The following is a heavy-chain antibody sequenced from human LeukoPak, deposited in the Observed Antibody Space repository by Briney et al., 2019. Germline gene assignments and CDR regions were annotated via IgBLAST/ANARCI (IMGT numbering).Heavy chain of an antibody. J-gene: IGHJ6*02. V-gene: IGHV1-8*01. CDR2: MNPNSGNT. D-gene: IGHD5-12*01. Sequence: GPVKVSCKASGYTFTSYDINWVRQATGQGLEWMGWMNPNSGNTGYAQKFQGRVTMTRNTSISTAYMELSSLRSEDTAVYYCARGGGYSGYDFVYYYGMDVWGQGTTVTVSS. CDR1: GYTFTSYD. CDR3: ARGGGYSGYDFVYYYGMDV.